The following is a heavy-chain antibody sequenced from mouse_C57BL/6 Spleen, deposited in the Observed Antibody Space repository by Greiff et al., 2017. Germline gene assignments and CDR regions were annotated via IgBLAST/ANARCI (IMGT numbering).Heavy chain of an antibody. CDR2: INPNYGST. CDR3: ARDDSGTFNYCAMDY. D-gene: IGHD3-2*02. Sequence: VQLQQSGPELVKPGASVKISCKASGYSFTDYNMNWVKQSNGKSLEWIGVINPNYGSTSYNHKFKGKSTLTVDQSSSTAYMQLTSLTSEDSAVYYCARDDSGTFNYCAMDYWGQGTSVTVSS. CDR1: GYSFTDYN. J-gene: IGHJ4*01. V-gene: IGHV1-39*01.